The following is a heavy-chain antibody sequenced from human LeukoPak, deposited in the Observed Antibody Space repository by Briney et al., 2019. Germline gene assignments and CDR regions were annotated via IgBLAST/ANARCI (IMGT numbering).Heavy chain of an antibody. CDR3: ARANLGYCSSTSCYSDYYYYGMDV. D-gene: IGHD2-2*02. V-gene: IGHV1-69*04. CDR1: GGTFSSYA. Sequence: SVKVSCKASGGTFSSYAISWVRQARGQGLEWMGRIIPILGIANYAQKFQGRVTITADKSTSTAYMELSSLRSEDTAVYYCARANLGYCSSTSCYSDYYYYGMDVWGQGTTVTVSS. CDR2: IIPILGIA. J-gene: IGHJ6*02.